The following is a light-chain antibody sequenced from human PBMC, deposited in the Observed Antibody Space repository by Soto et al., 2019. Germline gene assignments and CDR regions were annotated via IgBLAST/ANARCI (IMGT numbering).Light chain of an antibody. CDR3: QQRSNWPLT. V-gene: IGKV3-11*01. J-gene: IGKJ5*01. CDR2: DAS. Sequence: EIVLTQSPATLSLSPGERATPSCRASQSVSSYLAWYQQKPGQAPRLLLYDASNRATGIPARFSGSGSGTDFTLTISSLEPEDFAVYYCQQRSNWPLTFGQGTRLEIK. CDR1: QSVSSY.